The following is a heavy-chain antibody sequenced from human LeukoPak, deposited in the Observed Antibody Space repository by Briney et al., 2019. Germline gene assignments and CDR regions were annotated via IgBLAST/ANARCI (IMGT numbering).Heavy chain of an antibody. CDR3: AMESSSSYYFDY. J-gene: IGHJ4*02. V-gene: IGHV1-69*05. CDR2: IIRMFGIP. D-gene: IGHD6-6*01. CDR1: GGTFSYYA. Sequence: SVKVSCKASGGTFSYYAISWVRQAPGQGLEWMGGIIRMFGIPNYAQKFQGRVTITTDESTSTAYMELSSLRSEDTAVYYCAMESSSSYYFDYWGQGTLVTVSS.